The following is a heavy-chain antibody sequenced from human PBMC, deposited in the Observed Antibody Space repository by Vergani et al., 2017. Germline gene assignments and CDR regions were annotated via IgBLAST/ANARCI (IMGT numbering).Heavy chain of an antibody. V-gene: IGHV4-34*01. D-gene: IGHD3-9*01. J-gene: IGHJ5*02. CDR3: ARGLYFDWLRARGWFDP. Sequence: QVQLQQWGAGLLKPSETLSLTCAVYGGSFSGYYWSWIRQPPGKGLEWIGGINHSGSTNYNPSLKSRVTISVDTSKNQFSLKLSSVTAADTAVYYCARGLYFDWLRARGWFDPWGQGTLVTVSS. CDR1: GGSFSGYY. CDR2: INHSGST.